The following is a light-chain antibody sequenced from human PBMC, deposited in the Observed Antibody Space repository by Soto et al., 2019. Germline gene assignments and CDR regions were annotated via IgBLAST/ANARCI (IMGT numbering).Light chain of an antibody. J-gene: IGKJ1*01. V-gene: IGKV3-11*01. Sequence: EIVLTHSPATLSLSPGERATLSCRASQSVSSYLAWYQQKPGQAPRLLIYDASNRATGIPARFSGSGSGTDFTLTISSLEPEDFAVYYWQQRSNWPPWTFGRGPKVEIK. CDR2: DAS. CDR1: QSVSSY. CDR3: QQRSNWPPWT.